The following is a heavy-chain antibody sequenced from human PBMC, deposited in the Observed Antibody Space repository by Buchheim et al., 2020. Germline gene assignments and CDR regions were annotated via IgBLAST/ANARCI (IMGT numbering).Heavy chain of an antibody. CDR3: ARASSDTNMGDFDY. CDR2: ISGSGGST. J-gene: IGHJ4*02. Sequence: EVQLLESGGGLVQPGGSLRLSCAASGFTFSSYAMNWVRQAPGKGLEWVSAISGSGGSTYYADSVKGRFPISRDNSKNTLYLQMNSLRAGDTDVYCCARASSDTNMGDFDYWGQGTL. D-gene: IGHD3-16*01. V-gene: IGHV3-23*01. CDR1: GFTFSSYA.